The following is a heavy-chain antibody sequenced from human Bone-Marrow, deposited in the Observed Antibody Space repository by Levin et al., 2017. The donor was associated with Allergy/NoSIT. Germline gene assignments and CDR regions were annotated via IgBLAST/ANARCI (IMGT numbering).Heavy chain of an antibody. Sequence: SQTLSLTCRVSGDPIISSSYYWGWIRQPPGKGLEWIGSIFYSGTTSYNPSLKSRVTISVDTSKNQFSLKLTSVTAADTAVYYCARGFGTTIDYWGQGTLVTVSS. V-gene: IGHV4-39*07. CDR1: GDPIISSSYY. CDR2: IFYSGTT. D-gene: IGHD4-11*01. J-gene: IGHJ4*02. CDR3: ARGFGTTIDY.